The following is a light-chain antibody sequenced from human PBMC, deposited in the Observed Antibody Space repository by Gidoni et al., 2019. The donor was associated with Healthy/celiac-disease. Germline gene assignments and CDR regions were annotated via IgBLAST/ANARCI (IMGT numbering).Light chain of an antibody. J-gene: IGKJ3*01. CDR1: QSISSY. V-gene: IGKV1-39*01. Sequence: IQMTQSPSSLPASVGDRVTITCRASQSISSYLNWYQQKPGKAPKLLIYAASSLQSGVPSRFSGSGSGTDFTLTISSLQPEDFATYYCQQSYSTLSTFXPXTKVDIK. CDR2: AAS. CDR3: QQSYSTLST.